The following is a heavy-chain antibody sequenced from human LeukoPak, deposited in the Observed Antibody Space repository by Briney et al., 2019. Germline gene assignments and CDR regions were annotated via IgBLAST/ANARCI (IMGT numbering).Heavy chain of an antibody. V-gene: IGHV3-43*01. CDR2: ISWDGGST. CDR3: ATSSGYSSGWNAAEYFQH. Sequence: PGGSLRLSCAASGFTFSSYAMSWVRQAPGKGLEWVSLISWDGGSTYYADSVKGRFTISRDNSKNSLYLQMNSLRTEDTALYYCATSSGYSSGWNAAEYFQHWGQGTLVTVSS. D-gene: IGHD6-19*01. J-gene: IGHJ1*01. CDR1: GFTFSSYA.